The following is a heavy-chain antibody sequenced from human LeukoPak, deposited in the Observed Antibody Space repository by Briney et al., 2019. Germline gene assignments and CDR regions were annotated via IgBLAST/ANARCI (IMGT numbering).Heavy chain of an antibody. CDR2: IFSSGGT. D-gene: IGHD2-2*01. Sequence: SETLSLTCTVSGASISRYYWSWFRQPPGKGLECIGYIFSSGGTKYNPSLESRLTISVDTSRDQVSLSLISMTPADTAVYYCARKSTAAAASHLRGRGTLVTVTS. V-gene: IGHV4-59*01. J-gene: IGHJ2*01. CDR3: ARKSTAAAASHL. CDR1: GASISRYY.